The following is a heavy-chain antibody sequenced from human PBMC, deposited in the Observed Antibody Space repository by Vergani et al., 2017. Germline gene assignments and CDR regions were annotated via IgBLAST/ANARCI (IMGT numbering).Heavy chain of an antibody. D-gene: IGHD1-1*01. V-gene: IGHV3-9*01. CDR3: GKSGWAKDPVQLERRGAFDI. CDR1: GFTFDDYA. CDR2: ISWNSGSI. Sequence: EVQLVESGGGLVQPGRSLRLSCAASGFTFDDYAMHWVRHAPGKGLEWVSGISWNSGSIGYADSVKGRLTISRDNAKNSLYLQMNSLRAEDTALYYCGKSGWAKDPVQLERRGAFDIWSQGTIVTVSS. J-gene: IGHJ3*02.